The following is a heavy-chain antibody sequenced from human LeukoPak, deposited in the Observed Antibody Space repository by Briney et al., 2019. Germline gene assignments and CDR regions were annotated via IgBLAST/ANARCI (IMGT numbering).Heavy chain of an antibody. Sequence: ASVTVSCKASGYTFTSYGISWVRQAPGQGLEWMGWISAYNGNTNYAQKLQGRVTMTTDTSTSTAYMELRSLRSDDTAVYYCARWLKETYYYDSTAGYWGQGTLVTVSS. D-gene: IGHD3-22*01. CDR1: GYTFTSYG. V-gene: IGHV1-18*01. CDR3: ARWLKETYYYDSTAGY. J-gene: IGHJ4*02. CDR2: ISAYNGNT.